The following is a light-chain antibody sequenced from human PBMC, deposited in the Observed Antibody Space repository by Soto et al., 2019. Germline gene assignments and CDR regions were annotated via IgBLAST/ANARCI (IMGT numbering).Light chain of an antibody. CDR3: QQYDSSSGT. Sequence: EIVLTQSPGTLSLSPGERATLSCRASRTVDGNYLAWYHQKPGQAPRLLIHSASTRAPGIPDRFSGSGSGTDFTLTISRLEPEDFAVYYCQQYDSSSGTFGQGTKVDIK. CDR2: SAS. V-gene: IGKV3-20*01. J-gene: IGKJ1*01. CDR1: RTVDGNY.